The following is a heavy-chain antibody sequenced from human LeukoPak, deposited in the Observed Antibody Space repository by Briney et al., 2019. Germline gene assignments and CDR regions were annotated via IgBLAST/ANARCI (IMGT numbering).Heavy chain of an antibody. CDR2: IYHSGST. D-gene: IGHD3-10*01. CDR3: ARGRDFSGSYDY. V-gene: IGHV4-30-2*01. J-gene: IGHJ4*02. CDR1: GGSISSGGYS. Sequence: TLSLTCAVSGGSISSGGYSWSWIRQPPGKGLEWIGYIYHSGSTYYNPSLKSRVTISVDRSKNQFSLKLSSVTAADTAVYYCARGRDFSGSYDYWGQGTLVTVSS.